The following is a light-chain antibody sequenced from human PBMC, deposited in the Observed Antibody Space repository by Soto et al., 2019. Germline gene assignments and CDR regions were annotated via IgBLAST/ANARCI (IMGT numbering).Light chain of an antibody. J-gene: IGLJ1*01. V-gene: IGLV2-23*01. Sequence: QSLLTQPASVCGAPGQSITISCTGASITVGGFNVVSWYQQHPGKAPKAILYEGIKRPSGVSNLFSGSNSGSTASLTISGLQAEPEAHYYCCSHVSATTYVFGTGTKVTDL. CDR2: EGI. CDR3: CSHVSATTYV. CDR1: SITVGGFNV.